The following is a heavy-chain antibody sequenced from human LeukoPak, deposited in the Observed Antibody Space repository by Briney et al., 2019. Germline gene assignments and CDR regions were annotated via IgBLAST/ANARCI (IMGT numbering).Heavy chain of an antibody. CDR2: FDPEDGET. D-gene: IGHD6-19*01. Sequence: ASVKVSCKVSGYTLTELSMHWVRQAPGKGLEWVGGFDPEDGETIYAQKFQGRVTMTEDTSTDTAYMELSSLRSEDTAVYYCATVPGYSSGWNFDYWGQGTLVTVSS. J-gene: IGHJ4*02. CDR1: GYTLTELS. CDR3: ATVPGYSSGWNFDY. V-gene: IGHV1-24*01.